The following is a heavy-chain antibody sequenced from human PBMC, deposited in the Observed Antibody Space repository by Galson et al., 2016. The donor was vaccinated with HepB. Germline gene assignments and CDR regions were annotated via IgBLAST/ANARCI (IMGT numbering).Heavy chain of an antibody. D-gene: IGHD2-2*01. J-gene: IGHJ4*02. CDR3: AKHEWVVVPAGFQGYFES. CDR2: VRGSLSST. Sequence: SLRLSCAASGFTFSLYAMSWVRQAPGKGLEWVSAVRGSLSSTFYADSATGRFTISRDNSKNTLYPQMNSLRADDTAVYYCAKHEWVVVPAGFQGYFESWGQGTLVTVSS. V-gene: IGHV3-23*01. CDR1: GFTFSLYA.